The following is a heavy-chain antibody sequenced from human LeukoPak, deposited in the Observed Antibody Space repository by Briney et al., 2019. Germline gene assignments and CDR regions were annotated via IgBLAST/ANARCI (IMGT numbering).Heavy chain of an antibody. V-gene: IGHV4-39*07. CDR1: GGSISSSSYY. J-gene: IGHJ6*03. D-gene: IGHD6-13*01. Sequence: SETLSLTSTVSGGSISSSSYYWGWIRQPPGRGLEWIGSIYYSGSTYYNPSLKSRVTISVDTSKNQFSLKLSSVTAADTAVYYCARDRSRYSSSWYLSGDYYYYMDVWGKGTTVTVSS. CDR2: IYYSGST. CDR3: ARDRSRYSSSWYLSGDYYYYMDV.